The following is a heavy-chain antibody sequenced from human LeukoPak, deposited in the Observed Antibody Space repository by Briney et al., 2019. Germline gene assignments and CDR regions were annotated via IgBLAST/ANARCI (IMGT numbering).Heavy chain of an antibody. CDR3: ARVWCSSTSCQTDY. D-gene: IGHD2-2*01. CDR1: GFTFSSYW. CDR2: INQDGSEK. V-gene: IGHV3-7*01. Sequence: GGSLRLSCAASGFTFSSYWMTWVRQAPGKGLEWVASINQDGSEKYYVDSVKGRFTISRDNTKNLVYLQINSLRAEDTAVYYCARVWCSSTSCQTDYWGQGTLVTVSS. J-gene: IGHJ4*02.